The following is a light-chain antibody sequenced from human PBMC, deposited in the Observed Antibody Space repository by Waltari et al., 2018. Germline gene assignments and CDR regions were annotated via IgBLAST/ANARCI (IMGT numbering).Light chain of an antibody. CDR1: SSNIGAGYD. CDR2: AST. V-gene: IGLV1-40*01. CDR3: QSYDTRLSASVI. Sequence: QSVLTQPPSVSGAPGQPVTIPCIGGSSNIGAGYDVQWYQQLPQTAPKLLIYASTNRPPGISDRFSGSKSGTSASLVITGLQIEDEAVYYCQSYDTRLSASVIFGGGTELTVL. J-gene: IGLJ2*01.